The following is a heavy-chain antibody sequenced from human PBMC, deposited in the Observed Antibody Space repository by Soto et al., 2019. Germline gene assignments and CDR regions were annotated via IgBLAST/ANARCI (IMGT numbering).Heavy chain of an antibody. V-gene: IGHV1-46*01. CDR2: INPSGGST. CDR3: AREVGPGNYFDY. Sequence: QVQLVQSGAEVKKPGASVKVSCKASGYTFTSYYMHWVRQAPGQGLEWMGIINPSGGSTSYAQKFQGKVTMTRDTSTSTVYMELSSLRSEDTAVYYCAREVGPGNYFDYWGQGTLVTVSS. D-gene: IGHD1-26*01. J-gene: IGHJ4*02. CDR1: GYTFTSYY.